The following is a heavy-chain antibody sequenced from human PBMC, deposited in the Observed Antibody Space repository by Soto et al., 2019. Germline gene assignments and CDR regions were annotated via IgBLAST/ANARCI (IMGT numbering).Heavy chain of an antibody. CDR1: GFTFSNAW. V-gene: IGHV3-15*01. CDR3: TTAPYSGSYYPLDY. D-gene: IGHD1-26*01. J-gene: IGHJ4*02. Sequence: GGSLRLSCAASGFTFSNAWMSWVRQAPGKGLEWVGRIKSKTDGGTTDYAVPVKGRFTISREDSKTTPYLQMNSLKTEDTAVYYCTTAPYSGSYYPLDYWGQGTLVTVSS. CDR2: IKSKTDGGTT.